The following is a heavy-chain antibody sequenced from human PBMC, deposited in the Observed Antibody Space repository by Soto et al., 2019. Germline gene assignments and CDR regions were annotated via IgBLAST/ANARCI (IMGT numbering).Heavy chain of an antibody. V-gene: IGHV3-21*01. J-gene: IGHJ4*02. D-gene: IGHD2-2*01. Sequence: EVQLVESGGGLVKPGGSLRLSCAASGFTFSSYSMNWVRQAPGKGLEWVSSISSSSSYIYYADEVKGRFTISRDNAKNSLYLQMNSLRAEDTAVYYCASNTRPLDYWGQGTLVTVSS. CDR1: GFTFSSYS. CDR2: ISSSSSYI. CDR3: ASNTRPLDY.